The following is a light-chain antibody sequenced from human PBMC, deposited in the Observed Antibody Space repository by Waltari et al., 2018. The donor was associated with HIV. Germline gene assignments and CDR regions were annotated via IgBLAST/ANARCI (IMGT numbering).Light chain of an antibody. CDR3: QQYYSTPFT. V-gene: IGKV4-1*01. CDR1: QSVLYNSNNKNY. CDR2: WAS. Sequence: DIVMTQSPDSLAVSLGERATINCKSSQSVLYNSNNKNYLALYQQKPGQPPKLLIYWASTQESGVPDRFSGSGSGTDFTLTISSLQAEDVAVYYCQQYYSTPFTFGPGAKVDIK. J-gene: IGKJ3*01.